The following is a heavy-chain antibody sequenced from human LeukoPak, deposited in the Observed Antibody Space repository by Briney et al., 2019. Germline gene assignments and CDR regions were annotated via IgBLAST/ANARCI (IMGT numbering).Heavy chain of an antibody. CDR3: ARDEKQLVPPKIYYYYYMDV. CDR1: GYSISSGYY. J-gene: IGHJ6*03. D-gene: IGHD6-6*01. V-gene: IGHV4-38-2*02. CDR2: IYYTGST. Sequence: SETLSLTCTVSGYSISSGYYWGWIRQPPGKGLEWIGTIYYTGSTYYNPSLKSRVTISVDTSKNQFSLKLTSVTAADTAVYYCARDEKQLVPPKIYYYYYMDVWGKGTTVTVSS.